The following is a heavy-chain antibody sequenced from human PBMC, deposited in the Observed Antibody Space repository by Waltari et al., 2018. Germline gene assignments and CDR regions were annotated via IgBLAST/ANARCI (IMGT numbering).Heavy chain of an antibody. J-gene: IGHJ4*02. Sequence: EVQLVESGGGLVQPGGSLRLSCAASGFTLSSYWMSWVRQAPGKGLEWVANIKQDGSEKYYVDSVKGRFTISRDNAKNSLYLQMNSLRAEDTAVYYCARDYYSSSYWGQGTLVTVSS. CDR1: GFTLSSYW. D-gene: IGHD6-13*01. CDR2: IKQDGSEK. CDR3: ARDYYSSSY. V-gene: IGHV3-7*01.